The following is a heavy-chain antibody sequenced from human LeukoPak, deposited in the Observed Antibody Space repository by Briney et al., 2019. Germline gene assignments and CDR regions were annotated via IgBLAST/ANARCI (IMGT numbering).Heavy chain of an antibody. Sequence: ASVKVSCKASGYTFTDYYMLLVRQAPGQGLEWMGWLNPNSGDTNHPQKFQGRVSMTRDTSISTAYMALSDLRSDDTAVYYCARGRNIEMTTMSGGSDYWGQGTLVSVSS. CDR2: LNPNSGDT. CDR1: GYTFTDYY. CDR3: ARGRNIEMTTMSGGSDY. D-gene: IGHD5-24*01. J-gene: IGHJ4*02. V-gene: IGHV1-2*02.